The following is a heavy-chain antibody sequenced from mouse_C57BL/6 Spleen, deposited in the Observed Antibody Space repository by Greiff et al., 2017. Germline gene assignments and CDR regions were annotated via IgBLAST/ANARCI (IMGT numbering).Heavy chain of an antibody. V-gene: IGHV2-5*01. CDR3: AKNVEGFAY. J-gene: IGHJ3*01. CDR1: GFSLTSYG. Sequence: QVQLQQSGPGLVQPSQSLSITCTVSGFSLTSYGVHWVRQSPGQGLEWLGVIWRGGSTDYNAAFIARLSITKDNSKSQVFFKMNSLQADDTAIYYCAKNVEGFAYWGQGTLVTVSA. CDR2: IWRGGST.